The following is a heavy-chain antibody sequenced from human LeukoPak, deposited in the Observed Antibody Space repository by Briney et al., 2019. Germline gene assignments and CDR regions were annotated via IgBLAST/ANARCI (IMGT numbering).Heavy chain of an antibody. CDR2: ILHSGST. V-gene: IGHV4-4*02. CDR1: GASIRSSTNW. D-gene: IGHD4-23*01. CDR3: ARGAYGGNSMAWFDY. Sequence: TSGTLSLTCAVSGASIRSSTNWWSWVRQPPGKGLEWIGEILHSGSTNYNPSLKSRVTISVDTSKNQFSLKLSSVTAADTAVYYCARGAYGGNSMAWFDYWGQGTLVTVSS. J-gene: IGHJ4*02.